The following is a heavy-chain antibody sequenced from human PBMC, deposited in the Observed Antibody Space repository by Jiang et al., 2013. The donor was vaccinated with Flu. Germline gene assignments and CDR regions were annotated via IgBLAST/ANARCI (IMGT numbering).Heavy chain of an antibody. Sequence: LEWIGYIYYSGSTYYNPSLKSRITISVDTSKNQFSLKLTSVTAADTAVYYCARLPVDTAMGGGYFDYWGRGTLVTVSS. D-gene: IGHD5-18*01. V-gene: IGHV4-31*02. J-gene: IGHJ4*02. CDR2: IYYSGST. CDR3: ARLPVDTAMGGGYFDY.